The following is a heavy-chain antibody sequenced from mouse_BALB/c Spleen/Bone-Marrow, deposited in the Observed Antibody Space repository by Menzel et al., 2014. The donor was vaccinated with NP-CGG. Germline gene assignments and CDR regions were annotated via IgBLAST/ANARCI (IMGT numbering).Heavy chain of an antibody. V-gene: IGHV1-67*01. CDR1: GYTFTDYA. CDR3: ARRPTATRAMDC. J-gene: IGHJ4*01. D-gene: IGHD1-2*01. CDR2: ISTYSGIT. Sequence: VKVVESGPELVRPGVSVRISCKGSGYTFTDYAMHWVKQSHAKSLEWIGVISTYSGITNYNQKFKGKATMTVDKSSSTAYMELARLTSEDSAIYYCARRPTATRAMDCWGQGTSVTVSS.